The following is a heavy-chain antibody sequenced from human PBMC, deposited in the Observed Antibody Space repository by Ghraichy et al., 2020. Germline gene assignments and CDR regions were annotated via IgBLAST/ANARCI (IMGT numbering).Heavy chain of an antibody. Sequence: SQTLSLTCTVSGGSISSYYWSWIRQPPGKGLEWIGYIYYSGSTNYNPSLKSRVTISVDTSKNQFSLKLSSVTAADTAVYYCAREGIYGEGYYFDYWGQGTLVTVSS. V-gene: IGHV4-59*01. J-gene: IGHJ4*02. D-gene: IGHD4-17*01. CDR2: IYYSGST. CDR3: AREGIYGEGYYFDY. CDR1: GGSISSYY.